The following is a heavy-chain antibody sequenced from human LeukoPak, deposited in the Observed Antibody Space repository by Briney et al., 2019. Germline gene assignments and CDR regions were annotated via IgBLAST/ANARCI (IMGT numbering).Heavy chain of an antibody. D-gene: IGHD3-22*01. V-gene: IGHV3-48*04. CDR3: ARDIYYDSSRIFDY. CDR2: ISSSSSTI. J-gene: IGHJ4*02. CDR1: GFTFSSYS. Sequence: GGSLRLSCAASGFTFSSYSMNWVRQAPGKGLEWVSYISSSSSTIYYADSVKGRFTISRDNAKNSLYLQMNSLRAEDTAVYYCARDIYYDSSRIFDYWGQGTLVTVSS.